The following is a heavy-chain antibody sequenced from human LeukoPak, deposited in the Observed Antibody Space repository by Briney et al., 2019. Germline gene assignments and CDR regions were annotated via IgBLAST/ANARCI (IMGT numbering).Heavy chain of an antibody. J-gene: IGHJ5*02. D-gene: IGHD4-17*01. V-gene: IGHV3-48*04. CDR1: GFTFRDYS. CDR2: ISPTSSNI. Sequence: GGPLRLSCAASGFTFRDYSMNWVRQAPGKGPECVSYISPTSSNIFYVDSVKGRFTISRDNAKNSLYLQMNSLRAEDTAVYYCARDVRYGDYAGWFDPWGQGTLVTVSS. CDR3: ARDVRYGDYAGWFDP.